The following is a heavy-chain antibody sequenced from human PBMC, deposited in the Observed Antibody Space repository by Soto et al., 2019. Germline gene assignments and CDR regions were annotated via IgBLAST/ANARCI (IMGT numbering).Heavy chain of an antibody. CDR3: ARVGGGDAFEI. Sequence: EVQLVESGGGLVQPGGSLRLSCAASGFTFSSYNMNLVRQSPGKGLERVSFISSSSSNIYYADSVKGRVTISRDNAKNSLELEMNSLRDGDTAVYYWARVGGGDAFEIWGQGTMGAVSS. V-gene: IGHV3-48*02. D-gene: IGHD3-16*01. J-gene: IGHJ3*02. CDR2: ISSSSSNI. CDR1: GFTFSSYN.